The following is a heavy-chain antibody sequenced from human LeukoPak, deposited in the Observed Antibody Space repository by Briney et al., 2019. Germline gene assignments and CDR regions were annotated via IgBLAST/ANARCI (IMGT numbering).Heavy chain of an antibody. J-gene: IGHJ4*02. CDR3: AKGSPYDYGDYIFDY. Sequence: GGSLRLSCTASGFIFGDYYMAWVRQAPGKGLEWVAFIRYDGSNKYYADSVKGRFTISRDNAKNSLYLQMNSLRAEDTAVYYCAKGSPYDYGDYIFDYWGQGTLVTVSS. V-gene: IGHV3-30*02. CDR1: GFIFGDYY. D-gene: IGHD4-17*01. CDR2: IRYDGSNK.